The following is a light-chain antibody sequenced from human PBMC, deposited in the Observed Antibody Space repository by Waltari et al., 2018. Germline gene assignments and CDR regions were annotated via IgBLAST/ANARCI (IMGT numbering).Light chain of an antibody. Sequence: SNVMTQPPSVSVAPGKTASTTCAVDNIRSYSVHWYQQKPGQAPVLVFSYDGDRPSGIPERFSGSKSENTATLTISRVEAGDEADYYCQVWDGSGDHPYVFGTGTKVTVL. CDR3: QVWDGSGDHPYV. V-gene: IGLV3-21*04. CDR2: YDG. CDR1: NIRSYS. J-gene: IGLJ1*01.